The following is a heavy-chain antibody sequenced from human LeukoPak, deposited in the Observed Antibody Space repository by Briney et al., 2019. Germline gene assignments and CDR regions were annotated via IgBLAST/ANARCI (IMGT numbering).Heavy chain of an antibody. CDR2: IGSSTTYI. CDR1: GFTFSIYS. CDR3: ARDQYSTSSLDY. Sequence: GGSLRLSCAASGFTFSIYSMNWVRQAPGKGLEWVSYIGSSTTYIYSADSVKGRFTISRDNAKNSLYLQMNSLRAEDTAVYYCARDQYSTSSLDYWGQGTLVTVSS. D-gene: IGHD6-6*01. V-gene: IGHV3-21*01. J-gene: IGHJ4*02.